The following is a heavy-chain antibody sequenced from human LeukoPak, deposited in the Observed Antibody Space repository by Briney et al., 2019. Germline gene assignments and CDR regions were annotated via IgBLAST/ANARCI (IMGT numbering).Heavy chain of an antibody. CDR1: GDSFSDFY. V-gene: IGHV4-34*01. D-gene: IGHD4-11*01. CDR2: INRGGST. J-gene: IGHJ5*02. Sequence: SETLSLTCAVYGDSFSDFYWSWIRQTPGKGLEWIGEINRGGSTNYNPSLKSRVTISLDTSVNQFFLRLSPVTAADAGVYYCARERASNNYNNWFDPWGQGTLVTVSS. CDR3: ARERASNNYNNWFDP.